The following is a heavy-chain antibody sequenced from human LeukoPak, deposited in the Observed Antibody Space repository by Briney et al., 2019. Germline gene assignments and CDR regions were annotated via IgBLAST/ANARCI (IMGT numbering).Heavy chain of an antibody. J-gene: IGHJ4*02. Sequence: SGGSLRLSCAASGFTFSSYAMSWVRQAPGKGLEWVSAISGSPGSTYYADSVKGRFTISRDNSKNTLYLQMNSLRAEDTAVYYCARDLGNYDFWSGYYAFDYWGQGTLVTVSS. CDR3: ARDLGNYDFWSGYYAFDY. D-gene: IGHD3-3*01. V-gene: IGHV3-23*01. CDR2: ISGSPGST. CDR1: GFTFSSYA.